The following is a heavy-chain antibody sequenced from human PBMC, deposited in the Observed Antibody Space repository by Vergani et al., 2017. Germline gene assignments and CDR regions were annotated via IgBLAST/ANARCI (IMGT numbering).Heavy chain of an antibody. CDR2: LTGGGGST. J-gene: IGHJ4*02. Sequence: EVQLVESGGSLKQPGGSVRLSCAASGFTFSTYAMHWARQAPGKGLEWVSALTGGGGSTYYADSFKGRFIISRDNSRDTLYLQMNSLRPEDTATYYCVKDAGSYENFFDSWGQGTLVTVSS. CDR1: GFTFSTYA. D-gene: IGHD1-26*01. CDR3: VKDAGSYENFFDS. V-gene: IGHV3-23*04.